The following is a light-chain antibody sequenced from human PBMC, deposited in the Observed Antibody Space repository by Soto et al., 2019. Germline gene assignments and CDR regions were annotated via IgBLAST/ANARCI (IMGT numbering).Light chain of an antibody. CDR1: QSVSSY. Sequence: EIVLTQSPVTLSLSPGXXAXXXXXASQSVSSYLAWYQQKPGQAPRLLIYDASNRATGIPARFSGSGSGTDFTLTISSLEPEDFAVYYCQQRKNWQVTFGQGTRLEI. V-gene: IGKV3-11*01. J-gene: IGKJ5*01. CDR2: DAS. CDR3: QQRKNWQVT.